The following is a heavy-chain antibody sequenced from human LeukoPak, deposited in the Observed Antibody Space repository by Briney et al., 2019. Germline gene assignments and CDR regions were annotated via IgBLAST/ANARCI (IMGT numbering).Heavy chain of an antibody. J-gene: IGHJ3*02. CDR2: IYSGGST. Sequence: GGSLRLSCAASGFTVSTNYMSWARQAPGKGLEWVSAIYSGGSTYYADSVKGRFTISRDNSKNTLYLQMNSLRAEDTAVYYCARDKRDGYNWAFDIWGQGTMVTVSS. V-gene: IGHV3-66*01. D-gene: IGHD5-24*01. CDR1: GFTVSTNY. CDR3: ARDKRDGYNWAFDI.